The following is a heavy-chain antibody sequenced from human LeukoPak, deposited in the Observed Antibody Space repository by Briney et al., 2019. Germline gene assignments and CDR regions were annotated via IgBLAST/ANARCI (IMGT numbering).Heavy chain of an antibody. CDR3: ARDTGASYYYYGMDV. V-gene: IGHV3-48*03. J-gene: IGHJ6*02. D-gene: IGHD3-10*01. CDR1: GFTFSSYQ. Sequence: GGSLRLSCAASGFTFSSYQLNWVRQASGKGLEWVSYISRSGSTKNYADSVKGRFTISRDNAKNSLYLQMNSLRAEDTAVYYCARDTGASYYYYGMDVWGQGTTVTVSS. CDR2: ISRSGSTK.